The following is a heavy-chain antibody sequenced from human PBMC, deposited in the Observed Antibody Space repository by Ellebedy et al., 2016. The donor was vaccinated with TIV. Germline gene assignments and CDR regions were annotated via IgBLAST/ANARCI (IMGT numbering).Heavy chain of an antibody. CDR3: ARIPYYYESSGPRFLDY. CDR2: IYPGDSDT. Sequence: GESLKISCKGSGYSFTSYWIGWVRQMPGKGLEWMGIIYPGDSDTRYSPSFQGQVTISADKSISTAHLQWSSLKASDTAMYYCARIPYYYESSGPRFLDYWGQGTLVTVSS. V-gene: IGHV5-51*01. CDR1: GYSFTSYW. D-gene: IGHD3-22*01. J-gene: IGHJ4*02.